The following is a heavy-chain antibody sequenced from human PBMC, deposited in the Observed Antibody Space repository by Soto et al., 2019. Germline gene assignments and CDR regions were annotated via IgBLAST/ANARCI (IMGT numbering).Heavy chain of an antibody. D-gene: IGHD3-10*01. Sequence: PGESLKISCKGSGYSFTSYWIGWVRQMPGKGLEWMGIIWPGDSDTTYSPSFQGQVTISADKSISTAYLQWSSLKASDTATYYCARLPSISIPQHPLGSWGQGTLVTVPS. CDR2: IWPGDSDT. CDR3: ARLPSISIPQHPLGS. V-gene: IGHV5-51*01. J-gene: IGHJ4*02. CDR1: GYSFTSYW.